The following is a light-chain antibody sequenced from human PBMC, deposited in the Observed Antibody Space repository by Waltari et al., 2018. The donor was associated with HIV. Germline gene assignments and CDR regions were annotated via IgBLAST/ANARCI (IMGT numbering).Light chain of an antibody. J-gene: IGLJ2*01. Sequence: QSALTQPASVSGSPGQSITLSCTGTSSDVGGYNYVSWYQQHPGKAPKFMIYEVRNRPSGVSNRFSGSKSGNTASLTISGLQAEDEAYYYCSSYSSSDTHVVFGGGTKLTVL. CDR2: EVR. CDR1: SSDVGGYNY. V-gene: IGLV2-14*01. CDR3: SSYSSSDTHVV.